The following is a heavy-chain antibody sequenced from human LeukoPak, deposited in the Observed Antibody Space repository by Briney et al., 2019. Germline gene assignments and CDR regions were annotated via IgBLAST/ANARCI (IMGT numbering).Heavy chain of an antibody. CDR1: GGTFSSYA. D-gene: IGHD3-10*01. Sequence: SVKVSCKASGGTFSSYAISWVRQAPGQGLEWMGGIIPIFGTANYAQKFQGRVTITADESASTAYMELSSLRSEDTAVYYCARSNYSPYYYYGMDVWGQGTTVTVSS. CDR2: IIPIFGTA. J-gene: IGHJ6*02. V-gene: IGHV1-69*13. CDR3: ARSNYSPYYYYGMDV.